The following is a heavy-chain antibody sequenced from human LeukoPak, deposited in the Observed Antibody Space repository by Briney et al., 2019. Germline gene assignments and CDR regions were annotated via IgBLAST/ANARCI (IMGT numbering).Heavy chain of an antibody. CDR1: GFTFSSYA. CDR2: ISSNGGST. D-gene: IGHD3-22*01. J-gene: IGHJ4*02. V-gene: IGHV3-64*01. Sequence: GGSLRLSCAASGFTFSSYAMRWVRQAPGKGLEYVSAISSNGGSTYYANSVKGRFTISRDNSKNTLYLQMGSLRAEDMAVYYCARERLSYYDSSGYYYVDYRGQGTLVTVSS. CDR3: ARERLSYYDSSGYYYVDY.